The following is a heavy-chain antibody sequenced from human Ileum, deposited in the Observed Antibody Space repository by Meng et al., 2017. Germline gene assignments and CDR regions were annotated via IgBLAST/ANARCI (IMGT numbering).Heavy chain of an antibody. CDR3: AREKSPGHFDY. V-gene: IGHV1-46*01. CDR1: GYTFTSYF. CDR2: INPTNEET. Sequence: QVQLVQSGAEVRKPGASVKVSCRVSGYTFTSYFLHWARRAPGQGLEWLGKINPTNEETSYAQRFQGRVTLTRDTSTTTVYMELSSLGSEDTAVYYCAREKSPGHFDYLGQGILVTVSS. J-gene: IGHJ4*02.